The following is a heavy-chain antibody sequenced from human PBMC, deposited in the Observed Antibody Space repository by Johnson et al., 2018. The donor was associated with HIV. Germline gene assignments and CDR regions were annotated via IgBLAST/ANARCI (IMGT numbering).Heavy chain of an antibody. J-gene: IGHJ1*01. CDR2: INWNGGST. V-gene: IGHV3-20*04. D-gene: IGHD1-7*01. CDR3: ARVQLELDAVLELGGNVRGLLGLRWAM. CDR1: EFIFDDYT. Sequence: EVQLVESGGSLVQPGGSLRLSCAASEFIFDDYTMHWVRQSPGKGLEWVSGINWNGGSTGYADSVKGRFTISRDNAKNSLYLQMNSLRAEDTALYYCARVQLELDAVLELGGNVRGLLGLRWAMWG.